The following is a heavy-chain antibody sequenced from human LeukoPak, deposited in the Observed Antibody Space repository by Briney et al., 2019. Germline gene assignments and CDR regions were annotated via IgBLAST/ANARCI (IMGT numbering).Heavy chain of an antibody. CDR1: GGSIRSYH. D-gene: IGHD6-19*01. Sequence: SETLSLTCSVSGGSIRSYHWSWIRQPPGKGLEWIGYIYYSGSTNYNPSLKSRVTISVDTSKNQFSLKLSSVTAADTAVYYCARSDAGYSNGWLFDYWGQGTLVTVSS. V-gene: IGHV4-59*01. J-gene: IGHJ4*02. CDR3: ARSDAGYSNGWLFDY. CDR2: IYYSGST.